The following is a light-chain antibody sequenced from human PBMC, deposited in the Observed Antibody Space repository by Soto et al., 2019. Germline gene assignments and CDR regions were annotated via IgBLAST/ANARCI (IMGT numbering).Light chain of an antibody. CDR3: QHYNNWPPRT. CDR1: QSVGRN. CDR2: GAS. V-gene: IGKV3-15*01. J-gene: IGKJ1*01. Sequence: EIVMTQSPATLSVSSGERATLSCRASQSVGRNLAWYQQKPGQAPRLLIYGASIRATAVPARFSGSGSGTEFTLSISSLQSEDFAIYYCQHYNNWPPRTLGQGTKVEIK.